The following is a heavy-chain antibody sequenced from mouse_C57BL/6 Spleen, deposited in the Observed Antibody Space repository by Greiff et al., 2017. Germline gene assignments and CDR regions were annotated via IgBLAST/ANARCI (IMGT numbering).Heavy chain of an antibody. D-gene: IGHD2-12*01. CDR3: ARSVTPVYFDY. Sequence: QVQLQQSGAELVRPGTSVKVSCKASGYAFTNYLIEWVKQRPGQGLEWIGVINPGSGGTNYNEKFKGKATLTADKSSSTAYMQLSSLTSEDSAVYFCARSVTPVYFDYWGQGTTRTVSS. V-gene: IGHV1-54*01. J-gene: IGHJ2*01. CDR2: INPGSGGT. CDR1: GYAFTNYL.